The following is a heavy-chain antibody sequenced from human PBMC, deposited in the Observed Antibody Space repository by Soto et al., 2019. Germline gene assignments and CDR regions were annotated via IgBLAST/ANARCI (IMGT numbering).Heavy chain of an antibody. CDR2: IKSKTDGGTT. V-gene: IGHV3-15*01. J-gene: IGHJ5*02. Sequence: EVQLVESGGGLVKPGGSLRLSCAASGFTFSNAWMSWVRQAPGKGLEWVGRIKSKTDGGTTDYAAPVKGRFTISRDDSKNTLYLQINSLKTEDTAVYYCTTDILSELNWFDPWGQGTLVTVSS. CDR3: TTDILSELNWFDP. CDR1: GFTFSNAW. D-gene: IGHD3-9*01.